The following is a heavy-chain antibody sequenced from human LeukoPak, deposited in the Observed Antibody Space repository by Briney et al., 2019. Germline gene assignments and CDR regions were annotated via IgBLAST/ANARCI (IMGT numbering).Heavy chain of an antibody. Sequence: PGGSLRLSCAASGFTFSSYEMNWVRQAPGKGLEWVSYISSSGSTIYCADSVKGRFTISRDNAKNSLYLQMNSLRAEDTAVYYCARDTNTAMADFDYWGQGTLVTVSS. D-gene: IGHD5-18*01. V-gene: IGHV3-48*03. CDR1: GFTFSSYE. CDR2: ISSSGSTI. CDR3: ARDTNTAMADFDY. J-gene: IGHJ4*02.